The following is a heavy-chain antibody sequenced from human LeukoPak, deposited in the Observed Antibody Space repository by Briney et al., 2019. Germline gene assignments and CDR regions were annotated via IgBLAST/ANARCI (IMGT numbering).Heavy chain of an antibody. V-gene: IGHV4-4*07. CDR3: ASIPSLSFAFDI. CDR1: GGSVNSYY. J-gene: IGHJ3*02. Sequence: SETLSLTCTVSGGSVNSYYLSWIRQPAGKTLEWIGRIYDGGSTNYNPSLKSRVTMSVDTSKNQFSLKLSSVTAADTAVYYCASIPSLSFAFDIWGQGTMVTVSS. D-gene: IGHD3-16*02. CDR2: IYDGGST.